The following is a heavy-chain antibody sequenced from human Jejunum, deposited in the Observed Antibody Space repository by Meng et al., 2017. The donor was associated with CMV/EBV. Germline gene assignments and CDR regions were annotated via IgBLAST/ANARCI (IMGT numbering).Heavy chain of an antibody. D-gene: IGHD3-9*01. Sequence: QLQLHESGPGLVKPSATLSLTCTVSGGSISSSNYYWGWIRQPPGKGLEWIGSMFSSGNTYYNLSFKSRVTISLDTSKNQFSLKLSSVTAADTAVYYCVRVDILTGSPAIWGQGTLVTVSS. CDR3: VRVDILTGSPAI. CDR2: MFSSGNT. V-gene: IGHV4-39*07. CDR1: GGSISSSNYY. J-gene: IGHJ4*02.